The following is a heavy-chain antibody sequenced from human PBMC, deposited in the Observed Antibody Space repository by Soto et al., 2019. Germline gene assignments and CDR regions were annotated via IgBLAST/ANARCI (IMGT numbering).Heavy chain of an antibody. CDR1: GFTFSSYS. CDR2: ISSSSSTI. J-gene: IGHJ4*02. CDR3: ARDSKPIPVSYYDYIWGSYRSALYYFDY. V-gene: IGHV3-48*01. D-gene: IGHD3-16*02. Sequence: GGSLRLSCAASGFTFSSYSMNWVRQAPGKGLEWVSYISSSSSTIYYADSVKGRFTISRDNAKNSLYRQINSLRAEDMSVYYWARDSKPIPVSYYDYIWGSYRSALYYFDYWGQGTLVTVSS.